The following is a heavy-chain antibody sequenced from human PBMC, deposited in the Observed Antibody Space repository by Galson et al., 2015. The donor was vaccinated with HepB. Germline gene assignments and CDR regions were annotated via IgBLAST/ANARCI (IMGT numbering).Heavy chain of an antibody. J-gene: IGHJ4*02. CDR3: ARGRGIAAAGRLYFDY. Sequence: SLRLSCAASGFTFSSYSMNWVRQAPGKGLEWVSSISSSSSYIYYADSVKGRFTISRDNAKNSLYLQMNSLRAEDTAVYYCARGRGIAAAGRLYFDYWVQGTLVTVSS. V-gene: IGHV3-21*01. CDR1: GFTFSSYS. CDR2: ISSSSSYI. D-gene: IGHD6-13*01.